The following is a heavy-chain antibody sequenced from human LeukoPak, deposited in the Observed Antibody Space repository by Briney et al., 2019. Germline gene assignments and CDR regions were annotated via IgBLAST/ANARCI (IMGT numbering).Heavy chain of an antibody. Sequence: GASVTVSFTASGYTFTGYYMHWVRQAPGQGVEWMGWVNPNSGGTNYAQKFQGRVTMTRDTSISTAYMELSRLRSDDTAVYYCARDGGYSSSWYVHGYWGQGTLVTVSS. J-gene: IGHJ4*02. CDR3: ARDGGYSSSWYVHGY. D-gene: IGHD6-13*01. CDR1: GYTFTGYY. CDR2: VNPNSGGT. V-gene: IGHV1-2*02.